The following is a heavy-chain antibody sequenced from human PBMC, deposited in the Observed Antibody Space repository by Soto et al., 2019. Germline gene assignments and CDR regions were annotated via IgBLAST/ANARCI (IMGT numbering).Heavy chain of an antibody. D-gene: IGHD2-15*01. J-gene: IGHJ4*02. CDR2: IYYSGST. CDR1: GGSISSSSYY. CDR3: AREGGLDPARNGNFDY. V-gene: IGHV4-30-4*08. Sequence: PSETLSLTCTVSGGSISSSSYYWGWIRQPPGKGLEWIGYIYYSGSTYYNPSLKSRVTISVDTSKNQFSLKLSSVTAADTAVYYCAREGGLDPARNGNFDYWGQGTLVTVSS.